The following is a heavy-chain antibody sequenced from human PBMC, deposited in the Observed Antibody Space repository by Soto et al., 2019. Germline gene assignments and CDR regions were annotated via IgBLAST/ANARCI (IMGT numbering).Heavy chain of an antibody. J-gene: IGHJ3*02. D-gene: IGHD3-22*01. CDR2: IIPIFGTA. CDR3: ARAVSDYYDSSGPLDAFDI. Sequence: QVHLVQSGAEVKKPGSSVKVSCKASGGTFSSYAISWVRQAPGQGLEWMGGIIPIFGTANYAQKFQGRVTITADESTSTAYMELSSLRSEDTALYYCARAVSDYYDSSGPLDAFDIWGQGTIVTVSS. V-gene: IGHV1-69*01. CDR1: GGTFSSYA.